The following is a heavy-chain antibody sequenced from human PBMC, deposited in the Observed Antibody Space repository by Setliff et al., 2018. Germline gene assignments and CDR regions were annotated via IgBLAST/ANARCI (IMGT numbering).Heavy chain of an antibody. CDR1: GGSISSYY. J-gene: IGHJ6*03. V-gene: IGHV4-4*07. D-gene: IGHD6-19*01. Sequence: ETLSLTCTVSGGSISSYYWSWIRQPAGKGLEWIGHIYIGRSANYNPSLKSRVTMSIDTSKNQFSLKLNSVTAADMAVYYCAREQWLDPPGYYYMDVWAKGTTVTVSS. CDR3: AREQWLDPPGYYYMDV. CDR2: IYIGRSA.